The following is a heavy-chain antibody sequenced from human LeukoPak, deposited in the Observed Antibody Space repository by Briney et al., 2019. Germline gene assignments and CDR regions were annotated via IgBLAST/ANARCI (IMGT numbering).Heavy chain of an antibody. CDR1: GYTFTSYG. Sequence: ASVKVSCKASGYTFTSYGISWVRQAPGQGLEWMGWISAYNGNTNYAQKLQGRVTMTTDTSTSTAYMEPRSLRSDDTAVYYCARDTYCSSTSCYFDYYYYYGMDVWGQGTTVTVSS. CDR3: ARDTYCSSTSCYFDYYYYYGMDV. CDR2: ISAYNGNT. V-gene: IGHV1-18*01. D-gene: IGHD2-2*01. J-gene: IGHJ6*02.